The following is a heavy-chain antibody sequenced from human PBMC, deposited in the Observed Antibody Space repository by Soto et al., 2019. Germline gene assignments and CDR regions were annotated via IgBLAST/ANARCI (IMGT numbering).Heavy chain of an antibody. CDR1: GYTFTGYY. D-gene: IGHD3-22*01. CDR2: INPNSGGT. CDR3: ATQRHYYDSSGYYGAFDI. Sequence: ASVKVSCKASGYTFTGYYMHWVRQAPGQGLEWMGWINPNSGGTNYAQKFQGRVTMTRDTSISTAYMELSRLRSDDTAVYYCATQRHYYDSSGYYGAFDIWRQGTMVTVSS. V-gene: IGHV1-2*02. J-gene: IGHJ3*02.